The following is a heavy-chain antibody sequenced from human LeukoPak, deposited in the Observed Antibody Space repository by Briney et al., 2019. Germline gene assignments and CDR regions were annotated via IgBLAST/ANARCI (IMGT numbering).Heavy chain of an antibody. CDR3: ARVPIVVVPAAMYVYGMDV. D-gene: IGHD2-2*01. J-gene: IGHJ6*04. Sequence: SETLSLTCVVYGGSSSVYYWSWVRPPPGEGREWIGEINHSGSTNYNPCLKSRVTISVDASKNQFSLKLSSVIAADTAVYYCARVPIVVVPAAMYVYGMDVWGKGTTVTVSS. V-gene: IGHV4-34*01. CDR2: INHSGST. CDR1: GGSSSVYY.